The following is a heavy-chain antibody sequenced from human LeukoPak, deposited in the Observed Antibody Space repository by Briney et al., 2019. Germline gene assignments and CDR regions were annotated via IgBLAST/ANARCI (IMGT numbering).Heavy chain of an antibody. J-gene: IGHJ4*02. CDR3: TSTPSVAGTGY. V-gene: IGHV3-73*01. CDR2: IRSKANNYAT. CDR1: GFTFSGSA. Sequence: GGSLRLSCAASGFTFSGSAMHWVRQASGKGLEWVARIRSKANNYATAYPASVKGRLTISRDDSKNTAYLQINSLQTEDTAVYYCTSTPSVAGTGYWGQGTLVTVSS. D-gene: IGHD6-19*01.